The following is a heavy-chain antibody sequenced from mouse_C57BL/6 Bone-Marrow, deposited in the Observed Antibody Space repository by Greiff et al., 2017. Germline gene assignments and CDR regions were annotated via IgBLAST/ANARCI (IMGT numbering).Heavy chain of an antibody. CDR2: IDPSDSYT. CDR3: APSWAY. CDR1: GYTFTSYW. V-gene: IGHV1-50*01. Sequence: QVQLQQPGAELVKPGASVKLSCKASGYTFTSYWMQWVKQRPGQGLEWIGEIDPSDSYTNYNQKFKGKATLTVDTSSSTAYMPLSSLTSEDSAVYYCAPSWAYWGQGTLVTVSA. J-gene: IGHJ3*01.